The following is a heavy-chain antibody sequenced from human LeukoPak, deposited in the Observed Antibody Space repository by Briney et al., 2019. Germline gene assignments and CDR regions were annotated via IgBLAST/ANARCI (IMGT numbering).Heavy chain of an antibody. CDR2: IKRKTDGGTT. Sequence: GGSLRLSCAASGFTFSNAWMSWVRQAPGKGLEWVGHIKRKTDGGTTDYAAPVKGGFTISRDDSKNTLYIQMNSLKTEDTAVYYCTARDYGGNQLFDCWGQGTLVTVSS. J-gene: IGHJ4*02. CDR1: GFTFSNAW. V-gene: IGHV3-15*01. D-gene: IGHD4-23*01. CDR3: TARDYGGNQLFDC.